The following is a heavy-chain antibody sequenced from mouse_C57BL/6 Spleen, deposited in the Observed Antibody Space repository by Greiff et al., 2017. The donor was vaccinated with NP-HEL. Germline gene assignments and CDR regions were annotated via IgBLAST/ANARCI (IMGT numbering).Heavy chain of an antibody. CDR2: ISYDGSN. Sequence: EVQLQQSGPGLVKPSQSLSLTCSVTGYSITSGYYWNWIRQFPGNKLEWMGYISYDGSNNYNPSLKNRISITRDTSKNQFFLKLNSVTTEDTATYYCARGPYYYGSSSAWFAYWGQGTLVTVSA. V-gene: IGHV3-6*01. J-gene: IGHJ3*01. CDR1: GYSITSGYY. CDR3: ARGPYYYGSSSAWFAY. D-gene: IGHD1-1*01.